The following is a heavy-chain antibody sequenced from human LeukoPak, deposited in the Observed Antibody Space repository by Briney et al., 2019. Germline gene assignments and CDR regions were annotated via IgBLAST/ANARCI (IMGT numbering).Heavy chain of an antibody. V-gene: IGHV3-23*01. CDR2: ISNDGRHM. CDR1: GFIFSSYA. D-gene: IGHD6-6*01. CDR3: ATVMGSSPSTAYFAY. Sequence: GGSLRLSCGGSGFIFSSYAINWVRQTPGKGLEWLSAISNDGRHMYYTDSVKGRFTTSRDNSRNTVYLQMNGLRVEDTAVCYCATVMGSSPSTAYFAYWGQGTLVTVSS. J-gene: IGHJ4*02.